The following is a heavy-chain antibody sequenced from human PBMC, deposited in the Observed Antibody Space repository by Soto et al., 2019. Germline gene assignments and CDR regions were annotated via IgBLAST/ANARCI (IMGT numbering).Heavy chain of an antibody. CDR3: TTQSPSQGGVHALY. CDR2: IKSKAAGETV. D-gene: IGHD2-8*02. V-gene: IGHV3-15*01. J-gene: IGHJ4*02. Sequence: GGSLRLSCAVSGFTFSHGWMTWVRQTPGKGLEWVGRIKSKAAGETVDYAAPVKGSFTIPREDSQNTPYLQLDRLKTEETAEYYLTTQSPSQGGVHALYWGRGTLVTVSS. CDR1: GFTFSHGW.